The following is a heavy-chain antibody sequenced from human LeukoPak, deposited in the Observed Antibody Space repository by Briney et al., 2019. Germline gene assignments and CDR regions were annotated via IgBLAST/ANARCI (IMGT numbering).Heavy chain of an antibody. D-gene: IGHD3-22*01. CDR3: PRVSLGNNYYDSSGRITDYFDY. Sequence: SETLSLTCTVSGGSISSSSYYWGWIRQPPGKGLEWIGSIYYSGSTYYNPSLKSRVTISVDTSKNQFSLKLSSVTAADTAVYYCPRVSLGNNYYDSSGRITDYFDYWGQGTLVTVSS. J-gene: IGHJ4*02. CDR1: GGSISSSSYY. CDR2: IYYSGST. V-gene: IGHV4-39*07.